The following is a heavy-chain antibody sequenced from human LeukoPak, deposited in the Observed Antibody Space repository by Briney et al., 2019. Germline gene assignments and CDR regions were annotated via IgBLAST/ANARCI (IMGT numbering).Heavy chain of an antibody. J-gene: IGHJ3*02. CDR1: GFTFSSYA. D-gene: IGHD3-10*01. Sequence: PGGSLRLSCAASGFTFSSYAMSWVRQAPGKGLEWVSAISGSGGSTYYADSVKGRFTISRDNSKNMLYLQMNSLRAEDTAVYYCAKDYYGSGSYFPHDAFDIWGQGTMVTVSS. CDR3: AKDYYGSGSYFPHDAFDI. CDR2: ISGSGGST. V-gene: IGHV3-23*01.